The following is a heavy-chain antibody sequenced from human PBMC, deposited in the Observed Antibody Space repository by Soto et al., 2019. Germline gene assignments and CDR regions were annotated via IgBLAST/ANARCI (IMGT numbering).Heavy chain of an antibody. J-gene: IGHJ4*02. Sequence: GGSLRLSCSASGFTFSSYAMHWVRQAPGKGLEYVSAISSNGGSTYYADSVKGRFTISRDNSKNTLYLQMSSLRAEDTAVYYCVCEASTTRSSSYSFDYWGQRTLVTVSS. CDR3: VCEASTTRSSSYSFDY. CDR1: GFTFSSYA. V-gene: IGHV3-64D*06. CDR2: ISSNGGST. D-gene: IGHD6-6*01.